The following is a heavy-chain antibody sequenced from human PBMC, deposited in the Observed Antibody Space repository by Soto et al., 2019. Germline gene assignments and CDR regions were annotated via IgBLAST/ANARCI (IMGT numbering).Heavy chain of an antibody. D-gene: IGHD2-2*01. CDR2: ISDSGST. CDR1: GFTFSNHA. CDR3: ARDPGGHYCTSTSCLSCFDR. Sequence: EVQLLDSGGALVQPGGSLRLSCAASGFTFSNHAMNWVRQAPGKGLAWVSTISDSGSTYYADYVKCRFTSSRDNSKNTLYLQMNSLRGEDTAVYYCARDPGGHYCTSTSCLSCFDRWGQGTRVIVSS. V-gene: IGHV3-23*01. J-gene: IGHJ4*02.